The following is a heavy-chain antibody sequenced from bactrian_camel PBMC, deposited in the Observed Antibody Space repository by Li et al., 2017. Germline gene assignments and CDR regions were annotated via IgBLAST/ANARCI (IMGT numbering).Heavy chain of an antibody. D-gene: IGHD3*01. Sequence: HVQLVESGGGSVQAGGSLRLSCAVSTYAFCMGWFRQAPGKEREFVSGIDSDGYTHYADFVKGRFTTSRDNAKNTLYLQINSLKTEDTALYYCATTLCSVIECYGMDYWGKGTQVTVS. CDR2: IDSDGYT. CDR1: TYAFC. V-gene: IGHV3S55*01. J-gene: IGHJ7*01.